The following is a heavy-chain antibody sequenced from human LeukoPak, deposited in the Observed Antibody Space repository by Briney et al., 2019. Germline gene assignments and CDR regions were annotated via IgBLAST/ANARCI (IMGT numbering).Heavy chain of an antibody. CDR2: IKQDGSEK. CDR1: GFTFSNYW. Sequence: GGSLRLSCAASGFTFSNYWMSWVRQAPGKGLEWVANIKQDGSEKYYVDSVKGRFTISRDNAENSLHLQMNSLRAEDTAVYYCARDSGMDVWGQGTTVTVSS. V-gene: IGHV3-7*01. CDR3: ARDSGMDV. J-gene: IGHJ6*02.